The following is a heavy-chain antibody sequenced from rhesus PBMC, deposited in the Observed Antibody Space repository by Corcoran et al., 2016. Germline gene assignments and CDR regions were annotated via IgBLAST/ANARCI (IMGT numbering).Heavy chain of an antibody. Sequence: QVQLQESGPGLVKPSETLSLTCAVSGVSANIYYWSWVRQSPGKGLEWIGEIGGASGYSFYDPSIMSRVTIAKDASKNQFSLKLSSVTAADTAVYYSMKNTGHSGHAYDYWGQGVLVTVSS. CDR2: IGGASGYS. J-gene: IGHJ4*01. V-gene: IGHV4-80*01. CDR3: MKNTGHSGHAYDY. D-gene: IGHD5-30*01. CDR1: GVSANIYY.